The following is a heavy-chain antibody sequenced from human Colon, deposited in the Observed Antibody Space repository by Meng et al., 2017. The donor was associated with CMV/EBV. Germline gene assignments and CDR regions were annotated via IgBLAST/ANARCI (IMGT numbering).Heavy chain of an antibody. CDR1: GFTFSNSG. J-gene: IGHJ5*01. V-gene: IGHV3-30*02. D-gene: IGHD2-2*01. CDR3: VKDRCDSTSCFWVDWFDS. CDR2: IRYDGSNK. Sequence: GESLKISCAAAGFTFSNSGFHWVRQAPGKGLEWVTFIRYDGSNKYYRDSVKGRFTISRDYSKNTVYLQMNGLKTEDTGVYYCVKDRCDSTSCFWVDWFDSWGQGTLVTVSS.